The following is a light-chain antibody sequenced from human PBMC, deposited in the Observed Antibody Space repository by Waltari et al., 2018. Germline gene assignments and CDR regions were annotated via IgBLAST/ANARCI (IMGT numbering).Light chain of an antibody. V-gene: IGLV2-23*02. J-gene: IGLJ2*01. CDR2: EVS. Sequence: QSALTQPASVSGSPGQSITISCTGTSSAVGSYNLVSWYQQHPGKAPKLMIYEVSKRPSGVSNRFSGSKSGNTASLTISGLQAEDEADYYCCSYAGSSTWVVFGGGTKLTVL. CDR1: SSAVGSYNL. CDR3: CSYAGSSTWVV.